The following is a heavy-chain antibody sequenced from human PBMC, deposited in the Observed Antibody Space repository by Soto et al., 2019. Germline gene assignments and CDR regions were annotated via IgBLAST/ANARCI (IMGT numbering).Heavy chain of an antibody. V-gene: IGHV3-11*05. CDR3: ARDGERASWPYYYYYGMDV. Sequence: PGGSLRLSCAGAGFTFSDYAMSWVRPAPGKGLEWVSGISSSSSYTNYADSVKGRFTISRDNAKNSLYLQMNSLRAEDTAVYYCARDGERASWPYYYYYGMDVWGQGTTVTVSS. J-gene: IGHJ6*02. CDR2: ISSSSSYT. CDR1: GFTFSDYA. D-gene: IGHD6-13*01.